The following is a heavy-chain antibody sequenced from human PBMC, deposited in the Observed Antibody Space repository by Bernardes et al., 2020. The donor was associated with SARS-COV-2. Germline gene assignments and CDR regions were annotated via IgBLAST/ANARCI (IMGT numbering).Heavy chain of an antibody. Sequence: SETLSLTCAVSGYSISSGYYWGLLRPPPGKGLEWIGSIYHSGSTYYNPSLKSRVTISVDTSKNQFSLKLSSVTAADTAVYYCARDCSSTSCYAGMGWVDGMDVWGQGTTVTVSS. V-gene: IGHV4-38-2*02. CDR2: IYHSGST. D-gene: IGHD2-2*01. CDR3: ARDCSSTSCYAGMGWVDGMDV. J-gene: IGHJ6*02. CDR1: GYSISSGYY.